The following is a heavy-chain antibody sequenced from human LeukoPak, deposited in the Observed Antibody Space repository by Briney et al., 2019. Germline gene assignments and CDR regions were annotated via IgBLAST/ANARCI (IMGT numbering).Heavy chain of an antibody. D-gene: IGHD5-12*01. V-gene: IGHV3-48*03. CDR3: ARTTEGYAGGPGYSYYYYMDV. Sequence: GGSLRLSCAASGFTFSSYEMNWVRQAPGRGLEWVSYISSSGSTIYYADSVKGRFTISRDNAKTSLYLQMNSLRAEDTAVYYCARTTEGYAGGPGYSYYYYMDVWGKGTTVTISS. J-gene: IGHJ6*03. CDR1: GFTFSSYE. CDR2: ISSSGSTI.